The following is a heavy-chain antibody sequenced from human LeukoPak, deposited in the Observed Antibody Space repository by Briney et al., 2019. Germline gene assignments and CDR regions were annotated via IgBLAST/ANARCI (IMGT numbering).Heavy chain of an antibody. Sequence: TPLETLSLTCTVSGGSISGYYWSWIRQPPGKGLEWIGYIYYSGSTNYNPSLKSRVTISVDTSKNQFSLRLSSVTAADTAVYYCARDSRLGAFDIWGQGTMVTVSS. CDR2: IYYSGST. CDR1: GGSISGYY. J-gene: IGHJ3*02. CDR3: ARDSRLGAFDI. V-gene: IGHV4-59*08. D-gene: IGHD3-9*01.